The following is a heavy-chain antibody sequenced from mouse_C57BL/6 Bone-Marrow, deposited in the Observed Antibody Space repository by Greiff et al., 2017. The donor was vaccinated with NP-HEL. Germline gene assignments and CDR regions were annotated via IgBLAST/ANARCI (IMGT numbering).Heavy chain of an antibody. CDR2: IYYSGTI. V-gene: IGHV3-5*01. Sequence: VQLKESGPGLVKPSQTVFLTCTVTGISITTGNYRWSWIRQFPGNKLEWIGYIYYSGTITYNPSLTSRTTITRDTPKNQFCLEMNALTAEDTATYYCARENFYAMDYWGQGTSVTVSS. J-gene: IGHJ4*01. CDR3: ARENFYAMDY. CDR1: GISITTGNYR.